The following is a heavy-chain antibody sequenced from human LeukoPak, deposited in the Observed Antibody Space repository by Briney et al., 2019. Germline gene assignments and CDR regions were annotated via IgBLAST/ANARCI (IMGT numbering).Heavy chain of an antibody. Sequence: PSETLSLTCTVSGGSISSGGYFWSWIRQHPGKGPECIGHIYYSGSTYYNPSLKSRVTISADTSKNQFSLKLSSVTAADTAVYYCARLSDGSGYYWWYFDYWGQGTLVTVSS. CDR2: IYYSGST. CDR1: GGSISSGGYF. CDR3: ARLSDGSGYYWWYFDY. V-gene: IGHV4-31*03. J-gene: IGHJ4*02. D-gene: IGHD3-22*01.